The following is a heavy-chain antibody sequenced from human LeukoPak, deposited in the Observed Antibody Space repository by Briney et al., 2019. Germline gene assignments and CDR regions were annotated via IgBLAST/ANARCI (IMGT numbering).Heavy chain of an antibody. CDR3: VRYGTSEGFDP. Sequence: ASVKVSCKTSGYTFTGYYMHWVRRAPGQGLEWMGWINPNSGGTNYGQKFQGRVTMTRDTSISTTYMELSRLTSDDTAVYYCVRYGTSEGFDPWGQGTLVTVSS. D-gene: IGHD5-18*01. J-gene: IGHJ5*02. CDR2: INPNSGGT. CDR1: GYTFTGYY. V-gene: IGHV1-2*02.